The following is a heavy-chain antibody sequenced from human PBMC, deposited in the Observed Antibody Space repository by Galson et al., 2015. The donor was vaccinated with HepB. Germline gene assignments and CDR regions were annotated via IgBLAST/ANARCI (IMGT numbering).Heavy chain of an antibody. Sequence: SLRLSCAASGFTFSNYAMTWVRQAPGKGLEWVSSISDSGDRAYYAESVKGRFTIPRDNSKNMVYLEMDSLRVEDTAIYYCAKASGGYSWASRLDYWGQGTLVTVSA. D-gene: IGHD5-18*01. J-gene: IGHJ4*02. CDR2: ISDSGDRA. CDR1: GFTFSNYA. CDR3: AKASGGYSWASRLDY. V-gene: IGHV3-23*01.